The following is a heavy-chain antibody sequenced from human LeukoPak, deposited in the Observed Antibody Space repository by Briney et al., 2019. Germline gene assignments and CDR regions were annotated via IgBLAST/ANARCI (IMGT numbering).Heavy chain of an antibody. CDR3: ASRAVSGTYYVYYFDY. CDR1: GFSFSNFW. Sequence: PGGSLRLSCAASGFSFSNFWMHWVRQAPGKGLVWVSRINSDGSSTNYADSVKGRFTISGDNAKNTLYLQMNSLRVEDTAVYYCASRAVSGTYYVYYFDYWGQGTQVTVSS. V-gene: IGHV3-74*01. D-gene: IGHD1-26*01. J-gene: IGHJ4*02. CDR2: INSDGSST.